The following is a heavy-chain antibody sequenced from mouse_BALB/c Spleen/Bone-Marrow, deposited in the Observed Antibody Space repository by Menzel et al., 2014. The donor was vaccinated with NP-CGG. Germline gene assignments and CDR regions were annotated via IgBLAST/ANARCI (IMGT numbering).Heavy chain of an antibody. D-gene: IGHD1-1*01. CDR1: GFDFSRYW. CDR3: ARLYYYGLQVY. V-gene: IGHV4-1*02. CDR2: INPDSSTI. Sequence: EVKLMESGGGLVQPGGSLILSCAASGFDFSRYWMSWVRQAPGKGLEWIGEINPDSSTINYTPSLKDKFIISRDNAKNTLYLQMSKVRSEDTALYYCARLYYYGLQVYWGQGTTLTVSS. J-gene: IGHJ2*01.